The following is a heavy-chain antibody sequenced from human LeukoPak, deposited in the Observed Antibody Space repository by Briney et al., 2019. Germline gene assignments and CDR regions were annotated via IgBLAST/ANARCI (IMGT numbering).Heavy chain of an antibody. CDR2: ISAYNGNT. V-gene: IGHV1-18*01. D-gene: IGHD3-10*01. Sequence: ASVKVSCKASGYTFTSYGISWVRQAPGQGLEWMGWISAYNGNTNYAQKLQGRVTMTTDTSISTAYMELSRLRSDDTAVYYCARDRGPYYYYYMDVWGKGTTVTVSS. CDR1: GYTFTSYG. J-gene: IGHJ6*03. CDR3: ARDRGPYYYYYMDV.